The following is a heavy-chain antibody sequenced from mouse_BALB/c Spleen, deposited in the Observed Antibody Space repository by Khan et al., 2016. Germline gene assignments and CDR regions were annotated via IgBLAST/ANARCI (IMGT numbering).Heavy chain of an antibody. D-gene: IGHD1-1*01. CDR1: GFDFSRYW. CDR2: INPDSSTI. V-gene: IGHV4-1*02. CDR3: ARAGYYGYLAY. Sequence: EVRRQESGGGLVQPGGSLKLSCAASGFDFSRYWMSWVRQAPGKGLEWIGEINPDSSTINYTPSLKDKFIISRDNANNTLYLQMSKVRSEDTALXYCARAGYYGYLAYWGQGTLVTVSA. J-gene: IGHJ3*01.